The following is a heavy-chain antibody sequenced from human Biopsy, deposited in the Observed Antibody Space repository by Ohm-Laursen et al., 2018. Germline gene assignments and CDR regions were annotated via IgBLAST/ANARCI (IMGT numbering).Heavy chain of an antibody. V-gene: IGHV4-39*01. Sequence: TLSLTCPVSGDSISSSTYYWGWIRQPPGKGLEWIGTIRNTYFRTSLKRRVTKSVATSKNQFSLKLSSGTAADTGVYYCAQTRNDYGGFYFDYWGRGTLVTVSS. CDR3: AQTRNDYGGFYFDY. J-gene: IGHJ4*02. D-gene: IGHD4/OR15-4a*01. CDR2: IRNT. CDR1: GDSISSSTYY.